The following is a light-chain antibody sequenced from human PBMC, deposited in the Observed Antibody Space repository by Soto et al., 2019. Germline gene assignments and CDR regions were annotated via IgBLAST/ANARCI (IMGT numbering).Light chain of an antibody. CDR1: SSDVGGYNY. V-gene: IGLV2-14*03. Sequence: QSVLTQPASVSGSPGQSITISCTGTSSDVGGYNYVSWYQHHPGKAPKLIIYDVSNRPSGVSIRFSGSKSDNTSSLTISGLQPEDEADYHCSSYKTSNTRQMVLGTGTRSPS. CDR2: DVS. CDR3: SSYKTSNTRQMV. J-gene: IGLJ1*01.